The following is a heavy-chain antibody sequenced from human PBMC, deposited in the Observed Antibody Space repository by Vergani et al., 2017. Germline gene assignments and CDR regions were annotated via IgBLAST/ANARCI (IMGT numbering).Heavy chain of an antibody. D-gene: IGHD1-7*01. J-gene: IGHJ3*02. CDR1: GYTFTSYA. CDR3: AREERYNWNYSNAFDI. CDR2: INTGNGNT. V-gene: IGHV1-3*04. Sequence: QVQLVQSGSELKKPGASVKVSCKASGYTFTSYAMNWVRQAPGQRLEWMGWINTGNGNTKYSQKFQGRVTITRDTSASTAYMELSSLRSEDTAVYYCAREERYNWNYSNAFDIWGQGTMVTVSS.